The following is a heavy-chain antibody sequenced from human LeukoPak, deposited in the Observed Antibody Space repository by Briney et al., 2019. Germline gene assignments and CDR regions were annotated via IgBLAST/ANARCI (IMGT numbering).Heavy chain of an antibody. D-gene: IGHD6-13*01. CDR2: ISSDGGST. J-gene: IGHJ4*02. V-gene: IGHV3-64*01. CDR3: ARAPRPFHSRKELDY. CDR1: GLTFSSYA. Sequence: PGGSLRLSCAASGLTFSSYAMHWVRQAPGKGLEYVSAISSDGGSTDYANSVKGRFTISRDNSKNTLYLQMGSLRAEDMAVYYRARAPRPFHSRKELDYWGQGTLVTVSS.